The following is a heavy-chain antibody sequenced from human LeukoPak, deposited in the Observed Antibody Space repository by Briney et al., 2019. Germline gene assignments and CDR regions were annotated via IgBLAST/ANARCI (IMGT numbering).Heavy chain of an antibody. Sequence: GGSLRLSCVASGFTVSSKYMTWVRQTPGKGLEWVSVVYSGGSTFYADSVEGRFTISRDNSKNILYLQMNSLRAEDTAVYYCASLIVATDLGVDAFDIWGQGTMVSVSS. CDR3: ASLIVATDLGVDAFDI. V-gene: IGHV3-66*01. CDR2: VYSGGST. CDR1: GFTVSSKY. D-gene: IGHD3-22*01. J-gene: IGHJ3*02.